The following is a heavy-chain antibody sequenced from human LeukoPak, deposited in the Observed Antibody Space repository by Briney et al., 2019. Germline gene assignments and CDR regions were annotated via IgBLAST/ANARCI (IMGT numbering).Heavy chain of an antibody. CDR1: GFPFSDFA. CDR2: INT. Sequence: PGGSPRLSCAVSGFPFSDFAMSWVRQAPGKGLEWVSTINTYFADSVKGRFTISRDNSKNTLFLQMVSLRAEDTAVYYCAKFEGALLGNYYMDVWGKGTTVTVSS. V-gene: IGHV3-23*01. J-gene: IGHJ6*03. CDR3: AKFEGALLGNYYMDV.